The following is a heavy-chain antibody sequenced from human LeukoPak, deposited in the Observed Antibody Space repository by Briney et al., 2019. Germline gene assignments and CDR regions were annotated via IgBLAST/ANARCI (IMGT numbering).Heavy chain of an antibody. Sequence: SGGSLRLSCAASGFTFSSYAMSWVRQAPGKGLEWVSAISGSGGSTYYADSVKGRFTISRDNSKNTLYLKVNSLRAEDTAVYYCAKEGDSSGWSAYFDYWGQGTLVTVSS. V-gene: IGHV3-23*01. CDR1: GFTFSSYA. CDR3: AKEGDSSGWSAYFDY. D-gene: IGHD6-19*01. J-gene: IGHJ4*02. CDR2: ISGSGGST.